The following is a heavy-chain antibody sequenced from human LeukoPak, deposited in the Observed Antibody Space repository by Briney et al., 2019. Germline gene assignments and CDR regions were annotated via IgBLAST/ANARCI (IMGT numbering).Heavy chain of an antibody. CDR1: GGTFGSYA. D-gene: IGHD3-22*01. Sequence: GSSVKVSCKASGGTFGSYAISWVRQAPGQGLEWMGGIIPIFGTANYAQKFQGRVTITTDESTSTAYMELSSLRSEDTAVYYCARNGYYDSSGYYYPFDYWGQGTLVTVSS. CDR2: IIPIFGTA. V-gene: IGHV1-69*05. J-gene: IGHJ4*02. CDR3: ARNGYYDSSGYYYPFDY.